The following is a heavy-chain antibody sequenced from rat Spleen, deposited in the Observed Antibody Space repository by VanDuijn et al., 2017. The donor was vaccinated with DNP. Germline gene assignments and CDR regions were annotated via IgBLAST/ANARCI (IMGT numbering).Heavy chain of an antibody. CDR3: ARWQLYLSYFDY. CDR1: GFSLTSYG. V-gene: IGHV2-16*01. D-gene: IGHD1-2*01. Sequence: QVQLKESGPGLVQPSRTLSLTCTVSGFSLTSYGVSWVRQPPGKGLEWIAAIWSGGSTVYNSSLKSRIRISRDTSKSQVLLKMTSLQTEDTAMYFCARWQLYLSYFDYWGQGVMVTVSS. CDR2: IWSGGST. J-gene: IGHJ2*01.